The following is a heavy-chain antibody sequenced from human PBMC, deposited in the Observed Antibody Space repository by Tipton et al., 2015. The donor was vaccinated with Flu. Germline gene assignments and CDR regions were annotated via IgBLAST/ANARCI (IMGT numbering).Heavy chain of an antibody. CDR1: GFTFSSYG. CDR3: ARESEGRTRYYDFWSGYSPSYFDY. Sequence: LSLTCAASGFTFSSYGMHWVRQAPGKGLEWVAVIWYDGSNKYYADSVKGRFTISRDNSKNTLYLQMNSLRAEDTAVYYCARESEGRTRYYDFWSGYSPSYFDYWGQGTLVTVSS. J-gene: IGHJ4*02. V-gene: IGHV3-33*01. CDR2: IWYDGSNK. D-gene: IGHD3-3*01.